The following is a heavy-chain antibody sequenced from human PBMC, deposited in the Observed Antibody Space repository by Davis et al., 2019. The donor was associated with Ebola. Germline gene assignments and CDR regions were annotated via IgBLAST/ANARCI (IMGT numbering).Heavy chain of an antibody. Sequence: ASVKVSCKTSGYTFTSYGISWVRQAPGQGLEWMGWISAYNGNTNYAQKLQGRVTMTTDTSTSTAYMELRSLRSDDTAVYYCARDRWGSSWTSNFDYWGQGTLVTVSS. D-gene: IGHD6-13*01. CDR2: ISAYNGNT. CDR1: GYTFTSYG. J-gene: IGHJ4*02. CDR3: ARDRWGSSWTSNFDY. V-gene: IGHV1-18*01.